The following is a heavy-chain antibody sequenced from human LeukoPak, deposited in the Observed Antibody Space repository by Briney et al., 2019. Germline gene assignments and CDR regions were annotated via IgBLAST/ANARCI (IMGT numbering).Heavy chain of an antibody. Sequence: SQTLSLTCTVSGGSISSGDYYWRWIRQPPGKGLEWIGYIYYSGSTYYNPSLKSRVTISVDTSKNQFSLKLSSVTAADTAVYYCASRRKMVYAMNWGQGTLVTVSS. CDR1: GGSISSGDYY. CDR2: IYYSGST. J-gene: IGHJ4*02. D-gene: IGHD2-8*01. CDR3: ASRRKMVYAMN. V-gene: IGHV4-30-4*01.